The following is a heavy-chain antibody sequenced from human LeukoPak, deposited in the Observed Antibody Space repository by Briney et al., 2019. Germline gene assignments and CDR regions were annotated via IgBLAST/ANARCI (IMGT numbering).Heavy chain of an antibody. J-gene: IGHJ4*02. D-gene: IGHD6-13*01. CDR3: AKLPTGAAAGTFDY. CDR1: GFTFSSYA. Sequence: GGSLRLSCAASGFTFSSYAMSWVRQAPGKGLEWVSVVSGNGGSTYYADSVKGRFTISRDNSKNTLYLQINSLRVEDTALCYCAKLPTGAAAGTFDYWGQGTLVTVSS. V-gene: IGHV3-23*01. CDR2: VSGNGGST.